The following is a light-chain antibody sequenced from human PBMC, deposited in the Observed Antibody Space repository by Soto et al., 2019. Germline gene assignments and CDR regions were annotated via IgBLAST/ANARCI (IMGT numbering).Light chain of an antibody. J-gene: IGKJ5*01. V-gene: IGKV3-11*01. CDR3: QQRHMWPIT. CDR1: QSISDT. CDR2: AAS. Sequence: EIVMTQSPATLSLSPGGRATLSCRASQSISDTLDWYQHKPGQAPRLLIYAASTRATGVPDRFSGSGSGTDFTLTISSLEPEDSAVYYCQQRHMWPITFGQGTRLEIK.